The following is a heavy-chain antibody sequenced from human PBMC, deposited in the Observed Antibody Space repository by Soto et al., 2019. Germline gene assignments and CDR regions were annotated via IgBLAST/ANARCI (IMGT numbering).Heavy chain of an antibody. V-gene: IGHV4-31*03. CDR2: IYYSGST. D-gene: IGHD3-3*01. Sequence: PSETLSLTCTVSGGSISSSSYYWGWIRQPPGKGLEWIGYIYYSGSTYYNPSLKSRVTISVDTSKNQFSLKLSSVTAADTAVYYCARALLEWLSDEYYMDVWGKGTTVTVSS. J-gene: IGHJ6*03. CDR3: ARALLEWLSDEYYMDV. CDR1: GGSISSSSYY.